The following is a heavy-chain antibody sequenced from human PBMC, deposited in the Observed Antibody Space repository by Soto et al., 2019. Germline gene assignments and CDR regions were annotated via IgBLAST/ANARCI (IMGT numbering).Heavy chain of an antibody. D-gene: IGHD3-10*01. J-gene: IGHJ4*01. CDR3: AKDQGPVLRGAPSY. CDR2: ISGSGGST. V-gene: IGHV3-23*01. CDR1: GFTFSSYA. Sequence: GGSLRLSCEASGFTFSSYAMKWVRQAPGKGLEWVSGISGSGGSTYYADSVKGRFTISRDNSKNTLHLQMTSLRAEDTAVYYCAKDQGPVLRGAPSYWGHGTLVTVSS.